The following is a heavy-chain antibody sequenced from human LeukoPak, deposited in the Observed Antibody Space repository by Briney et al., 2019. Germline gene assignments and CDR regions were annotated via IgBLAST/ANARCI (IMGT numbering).Heavy chain of an antibody. CDR1: GFTFSSYG. CDR3: AKKLPHGSSLSGLPDY. CDR2: ISYDGSNK. J-gene: IGHJ4*02. Sequence: PGGSLRLSCAASGFTFSSYGMHWVRQAPGKGLEWVAVISYDGSNKYYADSVKGRFTISRDSSKNTLYLQMNSLRAEDTAVYYCAKKLPHGSSLSGLPDYWGQGTLVTVSS. V-gene: IGHV3-30*18. D-gene: IGHD3-10*01.